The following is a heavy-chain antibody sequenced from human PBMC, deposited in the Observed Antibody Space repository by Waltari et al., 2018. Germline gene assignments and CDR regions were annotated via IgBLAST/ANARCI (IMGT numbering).Heavy chain of an antibody. Sequence: QVQLQESGPGLVKPSETLSLTCSVSGGSSSGRVYYWGWIRQPPGKGLEYIGSIYYDGTAFYNPSLKTPVTISVDTSYNQFSLKMKSVTAADTAMYFCVRDRGLRTFFDHWGQGTLVTVSS. D-gene: IGHD4-17*01. CDR3: VRDRGLRTFFDH. CDR2: IYYDGTA. V-gene: IGHV4-39*07. J-gene: IGHJ4*02. CDR1: GGSSSGRVYY.